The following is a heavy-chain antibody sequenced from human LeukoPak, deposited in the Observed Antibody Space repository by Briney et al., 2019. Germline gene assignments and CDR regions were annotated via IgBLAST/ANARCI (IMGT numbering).Heavy chain of an antibody. J-gene: IGHJ5*02. D-gene: IGHD1-26*01. CDR3: TKSAGRREGWFDP. CDR2: IESDESIR. Sequence: GGSLRLSCAASGLTFRRYGMHWVRQTPGKGLEWVAFIESDESIRQYADLVKGRFTISRDNSKNMLYLQMNSLTTEDTAMYYCTKSAGRREGWFDPWGQGTLVTVSS. V-gene: IGHV3-30*02. CDR1: GLTFRRYG.